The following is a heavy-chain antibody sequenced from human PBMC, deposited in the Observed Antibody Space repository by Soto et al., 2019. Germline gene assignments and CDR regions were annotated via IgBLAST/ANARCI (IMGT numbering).Heavy chain of an antibody. J-gene: IGHJ6*02. CDR3: ARDRYNSSSWYYYYYGMDV. D-gene: IGHD6-13*01. CDR2: ISYDGSNK. Sequence: PGGSRRLSCAASGFTFSSYAMHWVRQAPGKGLEWVAVISYDGSNKYYADSVKGRFTISRDNSKNTLYLQMNSLRAEDTAVYYCARDRYNSSSWYYYYYGMDVWCQGTTVTVSS. CDR1: GFTFSSYA. V-gene: IGHV3-30-3*01.